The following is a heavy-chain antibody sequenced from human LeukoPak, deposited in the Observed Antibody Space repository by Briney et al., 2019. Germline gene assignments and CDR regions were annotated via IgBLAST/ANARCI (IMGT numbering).Heavy chain of an antibody. CDR3: ARDSSSPTGIFDY. V-gene: IGHV3-21*01. D-gene: IGHD6-13*01. Sequence: GGSLRLSCAASGFTFSSYSMNWVRQAPGKGLEWVSSISSSSSYIYYADSVKGRFAISRDNAKNSLYLQMNSLRAEDTAVYYCARDSSSPTGIFDYWGQGTLVTVSS. J-gene: IGHJ4*02. CDR2: ISSSSSYI. CDR1: GFTFSSYS.